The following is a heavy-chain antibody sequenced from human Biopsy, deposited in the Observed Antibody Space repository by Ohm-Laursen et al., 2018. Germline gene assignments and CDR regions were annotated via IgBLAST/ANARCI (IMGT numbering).Heavy chain of an antibody. CDR3: ARGRRTSGWPYFDN. CDR1: GDSLTSGPEN. V-gene: IGHV4-61*01. Sequence: PSETLSLTCSVSGDSLTSGPENWSWIRQSPGQGLEYIGFIYSGGNTNYNPSLKNRVTMSVDTSKNQFYLKLYSVTAADTAVYYCARGRRTSGWPYFDNWGQGALVSVSP. D-gene: IGHD6-19*01. J-gene: IGHJ4*02. CDR2: IYSGGNT.